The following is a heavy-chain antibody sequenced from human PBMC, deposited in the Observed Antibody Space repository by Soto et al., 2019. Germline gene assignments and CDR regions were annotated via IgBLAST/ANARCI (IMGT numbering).Heavy chain of an antibody. CDR1: GGSISSYY. J-gene: IGHJ5*02. Sequence: PSETLSLTCTVSGGSISSYYWSWIRQPPGKGLEWIGYIYYSGSTNYNPSLKSRVTISVDTSKSQFSLKLSSVTAADTAVYYCARDRLAYCGGDCYSNWFDPWGQGTQVTVSS. D-gene: IGHD2-21*02. CDR2: IYYSGST. CDR3: ARDRLAYCGGDCYSNWFDP. V-gene: IGHV4-59*01.